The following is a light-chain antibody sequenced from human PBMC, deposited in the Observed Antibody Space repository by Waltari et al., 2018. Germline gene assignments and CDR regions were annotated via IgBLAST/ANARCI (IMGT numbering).Light chain of an antibody. CDR1: QACSSV. Sequence: CRASQACSSVLAWDQKKPGQAPRLLIYGGSSRATSIPDRFSGSGYGTDFSLTISRLERDDFGVYDCQHYLRLPVTSGQGTTVEI. J-gene: IGKJ1*01. V-gene: IGKV3-20*01. CDR2: GGS. CDR3: QHYLRLPVT.